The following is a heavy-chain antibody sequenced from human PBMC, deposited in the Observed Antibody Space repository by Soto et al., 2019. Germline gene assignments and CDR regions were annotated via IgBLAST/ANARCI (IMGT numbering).Heavy chain of an antibody. V-gene: IGHV3-21*01. CDR3: AREEGHIVVGTEEGRSDY. CDR1: GFTFSTFT. D-gene: IGHD2-21*02. CDR2: ISGSSDYM. Sequence: EVQLVESGGGLVKPGGSLRISCTASGFTFSTFTMAWVRQTPGKVLEWSSSISGSSDYMHYSGSVKGRFTIYRDNAKNSLYLQMNSLRAEDTGVYSCAREEGHIVVGTEEGRSDYWGQGSLVTDSS. J-gene: IGHJ4*02.